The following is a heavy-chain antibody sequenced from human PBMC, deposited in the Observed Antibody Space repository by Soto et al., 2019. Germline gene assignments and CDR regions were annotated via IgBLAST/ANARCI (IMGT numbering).Heavy chain of an antibody. Sequence: QAQLQAWGAGLLRPWGPCSLPAGSPVCSSGGIFWGGSGRRQGRGLEGFGELTYSEGTKFNPSLKSRVTLSIDTSKDQFSLRLSSVTAADTAVYYCARDSGGLRLGESSLYGEKDSFDVWDQGTLVTVSS. D-gene: IGHD3-16*02. CDR2: LTYSEGT. V-gene: IGHV4-34*01. J-gene: IGHJ3*01. CDR1: VCSSGGIF. CDR3: ARDSGGLRLGESSLYGEKDSFDV.